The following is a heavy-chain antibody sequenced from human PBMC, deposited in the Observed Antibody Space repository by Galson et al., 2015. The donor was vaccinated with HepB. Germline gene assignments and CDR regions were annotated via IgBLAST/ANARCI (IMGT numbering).Heavy chain of an antibody. CDR2: ISSSSSTI. CDR3: ARDLKGPGQLVGHYYYGMDV. Sequence: SLRLSCAASGFTFSSYSMNWVRQAPGKGLEWVSYISSSSSTIYYADSVKGRFTISRDNAKNSLYLQMNSLRDEDTAVYYCARDLKGPGQLVGHYYYGMDVWGQGTTVTVSS. J-gene: IGHJ6*02. V-gene: IGHV3-48*02. CDR1: GFTFSSYS. D-gene: IGHD6-13*01.